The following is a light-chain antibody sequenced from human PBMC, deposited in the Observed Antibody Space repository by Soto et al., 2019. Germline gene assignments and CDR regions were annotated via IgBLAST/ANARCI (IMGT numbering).Light chain of an antibody. CDR2: EVR. CDR3: CSYVGARTYV. J-gene: IGLJ1*01. CDR1: SRDIGAYNL. V-gene: IGLV2-23*02. Sequence: QSVLTQPASVSGSPGQSITISCSGTSRDIGAYNLVSWYQQPPGKAPKLLIYEVRNRPSGISYRFSGSKSGNTASLTISGLQAEDEADYYCCSYVGARTYVFGTGTKVTVL.